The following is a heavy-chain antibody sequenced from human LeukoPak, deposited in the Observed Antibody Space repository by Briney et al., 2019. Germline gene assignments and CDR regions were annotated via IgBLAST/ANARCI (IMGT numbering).Heavy chain of an antibody. CDR2: IYPDDSRT. CDR1: GYRFTRSW. CDR3: ARPSYGASDY. D-gene: IGHD4-17*01. J-gene: IGHJ4*02. V-gene: IGHV5-51*01. Sequence: KGGESLLISCKGSGYRFTRSWIGWLRQMPGKGLEWLGIIYPDDSRTRYSPSFQGQVTMSVDKSISTAYLQWSSLKASDTAMYYCARPSYGASDYWGQGTLVTVSS.